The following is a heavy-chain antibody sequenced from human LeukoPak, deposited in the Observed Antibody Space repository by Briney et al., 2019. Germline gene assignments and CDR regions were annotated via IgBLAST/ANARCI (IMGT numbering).Heavy chain of an antibody. CDR3: ARDHGSSPDPDFQH. D-gene: IGHD6-6*01. J-gene: IGHJ1*01. CDR2: IWYDGSNK. CDR1: GFTFSSYG. V-gene: IGHV3-33*01. Sequence: PRGSLRLSCAAFGFTFSSYGMHWVRQAPGKGLEWVAVIWYDGSNKYYADSVKGRFTISRDNAKNSLYLQMNSLRAEDTAVYYCARDHGSSPDPDFQHWGQGTLVTVSS.